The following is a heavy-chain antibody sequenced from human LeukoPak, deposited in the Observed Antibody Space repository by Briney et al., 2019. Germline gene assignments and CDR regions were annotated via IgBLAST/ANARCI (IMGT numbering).Heavy chain of an antibody. V-gene: IGHV4-34*01. J-gene: IGHJ4*02. Sequence: SETLSLTCAVYGGSFSGYYWSWIRQPPGKGLEWIGEINHSGSTNYNPSLKSRVTISVDTSKNQFSLKLSSVTAADTAVYYCATVPIYYDILTGHTEYYFDYWGQGTLVTVSS. CDR2: INHSGST. CDR1: GGSFSGYY. CDR3: ATVPIYYDILTGHTEYYFDY. D-gene: IGHD3-9*01.